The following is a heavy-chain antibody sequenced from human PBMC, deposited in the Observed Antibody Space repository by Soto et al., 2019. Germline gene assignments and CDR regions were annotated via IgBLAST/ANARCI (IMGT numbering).Heavy chain of an antibody. CDR2: ISYDGSNK. CDR1: GFTFSSYA. V-gene: IGHV3-30-3*01. Sequence: PGGSLRLSCVASGFTFSSYAMHWVRQAPGKGLEWVAVISYDGSNKYYADSVKGRFTISRDNSKNTLYLQMNSLRAEDTAVYYCARDRGCSSTSCYSNYYYYYGMDVWGQGTTVTVSS. J-gene: IGHJ6*02. CDR3: ARDRGCSSTSCYSNYYYYYGMDV. D-gene: IGHD2-2*01.